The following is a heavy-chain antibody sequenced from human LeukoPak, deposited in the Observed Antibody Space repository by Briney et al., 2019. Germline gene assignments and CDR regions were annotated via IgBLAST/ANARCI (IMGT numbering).Heavy chain of an antibody. D-gene: IGHD2-15*01. CDR1: GGSISSYY. Sequence: SETLSLTCTVSGGSISSYYWSWIRQPLGKGLEWIGYIYYSGSTNYNPSLKSRVTISVDTSKNQFSLKLSSVTAADTAVYYCARSPPTYCSGGSCYYYGMDVWGQGTTVTISS. V-gene: IGHV4-59*08. J-gene: IGHJ6*02. CDR2: IYYSGST. CDR3: ARSPPTYCSGGSCYYYGMDV.